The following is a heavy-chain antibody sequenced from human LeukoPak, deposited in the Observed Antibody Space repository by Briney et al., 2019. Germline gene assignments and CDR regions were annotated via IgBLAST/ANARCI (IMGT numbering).Heavy chain of an antibody. CDR3: ARGRGSSWYYFDS. CDR2: INPDSGGT. J-gene: IGHJ4*02. V-gene: IGHV1-2*02. Sequence: GASVKVSCKASGYTFTGYYMHWVRQAPGQGLEWMGWINPDSGGTNYAQKFQGRVTMTRDTSISTAYMELSRLRSDDTAVYYCARGRGSSWYYFDSWGQGTLVTVSS. CDR1: GYTFTGYY. D-gene: IGHD6-13*01.